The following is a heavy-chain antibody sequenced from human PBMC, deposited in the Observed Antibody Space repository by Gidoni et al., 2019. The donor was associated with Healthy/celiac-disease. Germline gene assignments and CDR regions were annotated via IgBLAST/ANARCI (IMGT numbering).Heavy chain of an antibody. D-gene: IGHD6-6*01. CDR1: GGSFSGYY. CDR3: ARVRRSERNSSALGRRAYYYGMDV. V-gene: IGHV4-34*01. J-gene: IGHJ6*02. CDR2: INHSGST. Sequence: QVQLQQWGAGLLKPSETMSLTCAVYGGSFSGYYWTWIRQPPGKGLEWIGEINHSGSTNYNPSLKRRVTISVDTSKNQFSLKLSSGTAADTAVYYCARVRRSERNSSALGRRAYYYGMDVWGQGTTVTVSS.